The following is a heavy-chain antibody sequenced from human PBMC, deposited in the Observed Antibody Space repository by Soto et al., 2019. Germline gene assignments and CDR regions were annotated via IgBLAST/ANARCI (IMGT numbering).Heavy chain of an antibody. Sequence: QVQLVQSGAEVKKPGSSVKVSCKASGGTFSSYAISWVRQAPGQGLEWMGGIIPIFGTANYAQKFQGRVTITADESTSTAYMELSSLRSEDTAVYYCVRSCSGGSCYARYYYYYGMDVWGQGTTVTVSS. J-gene: IGHJ6*02. V-gene: IGHV1-69*01. D-gene: IGHD2-15*01. CDR1: GGTFSSYA. CDR3: VRSCSGGSCYARYYYYYGMDV. CDR2: IIPIFGTA.